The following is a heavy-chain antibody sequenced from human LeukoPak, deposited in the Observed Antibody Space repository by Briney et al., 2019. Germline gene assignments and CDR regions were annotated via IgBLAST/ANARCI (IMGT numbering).Heavy chain of an antibody. CDR1: GFTFSSYG. Sequence: GRSLRLSCAASGFTFSSYGMHWVRQAPGKGLEWVAVISYDRSNKYYADSVKGRFTISRDNSKNTLYLQMNSPRAEDTAVYYCAKDRGPYSSSSFPGGFDPWGQGTLVTVSS. CDR3: AKDRGPYSSSSFPGGFDP. D-gene: IGHD6-6*01. J-gene: IGHJ5*02. CDR2: ISYDRSNK. V-gene: IGHV3-30*18.